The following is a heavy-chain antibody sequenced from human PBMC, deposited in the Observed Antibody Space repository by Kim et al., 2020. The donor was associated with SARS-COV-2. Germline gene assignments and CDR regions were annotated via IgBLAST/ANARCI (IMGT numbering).Heavy chain of an antibody. CDR3: ARGRPYFFDSSGYGRRDFDI. J-gene: IGHJ3*02. D-gene: IGHD3-22*01. Sequence: ASVKVSCKASDYNFRSYGINWVRRAPGQGLEWLAWISINDGNTKYAQKVQGRVTLTRDRSTTTAYMELRSLRSDDTAVYYCARGRPYFFDSSGYGRRDFDIWGQGTMVTVSS. V-gene: IGHV1-18*04. CDR1: DYNFRSYG. CDR2: ISINDGNT.